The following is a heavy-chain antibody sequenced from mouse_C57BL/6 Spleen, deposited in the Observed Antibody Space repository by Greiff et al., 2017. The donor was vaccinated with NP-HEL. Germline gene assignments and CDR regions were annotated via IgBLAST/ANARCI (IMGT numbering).Heavy chain of an antibody. J-gene: IGHJ1*03. CDR3: TFYYGSRGYFDV. D-gene: IGHD1-1*01. CDR2: IDPENGDT. CDR1: GFNIKDDY. V-gene: IGHV14-4*01. Sequence: EVKLVESGAELVRPGASVKLSCTASGFNIKDDYMHWVKQRPEQGLEWIGWIDPENGDTEYASKFQGKATITADTSSNTAYLQLSSLTSEDTAVYYCTFYYGSRGYFDVWGTGTTVTVSS.